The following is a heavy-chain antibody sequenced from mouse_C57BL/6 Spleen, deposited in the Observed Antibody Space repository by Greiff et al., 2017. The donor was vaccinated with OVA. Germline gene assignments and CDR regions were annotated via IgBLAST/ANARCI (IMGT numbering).Heavy chain of an antibody. CDR3: ARAFITTVVVPFDY. J-gene: IGHJ2*01. CDR1: GFTFSSYA. V-gene: IGHV5-4*03. Sequence: EVKLVESGGGLVKPGGSLKLSCAASGFTFSSYAMSWVRQTPEKRLEWVATISDGGSYTYYPDNVKGRFTISRDNAKNNLYLQMSHLKSEDTAMYYCARAFITTVVVPFDYWGQGTTLTVSS. D-gene: IGHD1-1*01. CDR2: ISDGGSYT.